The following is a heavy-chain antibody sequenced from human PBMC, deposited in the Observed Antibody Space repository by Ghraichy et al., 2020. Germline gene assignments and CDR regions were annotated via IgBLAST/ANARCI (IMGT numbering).Heavy chain of an antibody. CDR2: ISHDGNFN. CDR1: GFTFSTYS. CDR3: ARDIKSSSWSYYYYAMDV. Sequence: LSLTCEASGFTFSTYSMHWVRQAPGKGLEWVAVISHDGNFNYYADSVKGRFTISRDNSRNTVYLQMNSLRPEDTAVYYCARDIKSSSWSYYYYAMDVWGKGTAVTVSS. D-gene: IGHD6-13*01. V-gene: IGHV3-30-3*01. J-gene: IGHJ6*04.